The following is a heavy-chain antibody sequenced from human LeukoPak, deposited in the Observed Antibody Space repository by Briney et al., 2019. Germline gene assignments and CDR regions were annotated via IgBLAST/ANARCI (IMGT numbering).Heavy chain of an antibody. Sequence: SETLSLTCTVSGGSISSGGYYWSWIRQHPGEGLEWIGYIYYSGSTHYNPSLKSRVTISVDTSKNQFSLKLSSVTAADTAVYYCARVYFSTVRGKDLYYFDYWGQGTLVTVSS. D-gene: IGHD3-10*01. CDR3: ARVYFSTVRGKDLYYFDY. V-gene: IGHV4-31*03. J-gene: IGHJ4*02. CDR1: GGSISSGGYY. CDR2: IYYSGST.